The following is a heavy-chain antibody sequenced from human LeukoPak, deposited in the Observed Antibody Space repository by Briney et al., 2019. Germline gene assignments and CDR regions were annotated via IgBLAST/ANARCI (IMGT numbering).Heavy chain of an antibody. CDR2: IKEDGSDK. J-gene: IGHJ4*02. V-gene: IGHV3-7*03. CDR3: ARNSGWFRFDY. Sequence: GGSLRLSCAASGFTFSNYWMDWVRQSPGKGREWVANIKEDGSDKYYVDSVKGRFTISRDNAKNSLYLQMNSLRAEDTAVYYCARNSGWFRFDYWGQGTLVTVSS. CDR1: GFTFSNYW. D-gene: IGHD6-19*01.